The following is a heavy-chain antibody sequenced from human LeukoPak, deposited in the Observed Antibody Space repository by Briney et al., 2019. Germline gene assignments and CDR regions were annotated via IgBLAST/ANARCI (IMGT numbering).Heavy chain of an antibody. J-gene: IGHJ4*02. Sequence: PGGSLPLPCAASGFTFSSYGMNWVRQAPGKGLEWVSSISGTSSYIYYADSVKGRFTISRDNAKNSLYLQMNSLRAEDTSVYYCAAGGRVQNYWGQGTLVTVSS. CDR3: AAGGRVQNY. D-gene: IGHD1-1*01. V-gene: IGHV3-21*01. CDR1: GFTFSSYG. CDR2: ISGTSSYI.